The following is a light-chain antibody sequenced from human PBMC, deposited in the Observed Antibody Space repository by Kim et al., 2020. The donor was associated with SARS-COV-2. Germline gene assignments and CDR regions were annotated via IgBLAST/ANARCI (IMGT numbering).Light chain of an antibody. CDR1: NIGSKN. V-gene: IGLV3-21*04. CDR3: QVWDIKTYHVV. J-gene: IGLJ2*01. CDR2: YDT. Sequence: SYELTQPPSVSVAPGKTARITCGGNNIGSKNVHWYQRKPGQAPVLVIYYDTDRPSGIPERFSGSNSGNTATLTISRVEAGDEADYYCQVWDIKTYHVVFGGGTQLTVL.